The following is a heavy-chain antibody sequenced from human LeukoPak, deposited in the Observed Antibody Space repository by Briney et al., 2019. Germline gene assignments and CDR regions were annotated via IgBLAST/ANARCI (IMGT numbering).Heavy chain of an antibody. D-gene: IGHD2-15*01. Sequence: GGSLRLSCAASGFTFSSYSMNWVRQAPGKGLEWVSYISSSSSTIYYADSVKGRFTISRDNAKNSLYLQMNSLRAEDTAVYYCARDWCSGGSCYSSAGAFDIWGQGTMVTVSS. V-gene: IGHV3-48*01. J-gene: IGHJ3*02. CDR3: ARDWCSGGSCYSSAGAFDI. CDR2: ISSSSSTI. CDR1: GFTFSSYS.